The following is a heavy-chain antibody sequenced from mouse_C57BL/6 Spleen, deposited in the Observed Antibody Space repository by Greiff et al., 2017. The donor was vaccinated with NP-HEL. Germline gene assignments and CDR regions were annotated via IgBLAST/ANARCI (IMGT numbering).Heavy chain of an antibody. D-gene: IGHD1-1*01. CDR3: ARLEYYGSSYDWYFDV. J-gene: IGHJ1*03. Sequence: QVQLQQPGAELVMPGASVKLSCKASGYTFTSYWMHWVKQRPGQGLEWIGEIDPNYGTTSYNQKFKGKATLTVDQSSSTAYMQLNSLTSEDSAVYYCARLEYYGSSYDWYFDVWGTGTTVTVSS. CDR1: GYTFTSYW. V-gene: IGHV1-69*01. CDR2: IDPNYGTT.